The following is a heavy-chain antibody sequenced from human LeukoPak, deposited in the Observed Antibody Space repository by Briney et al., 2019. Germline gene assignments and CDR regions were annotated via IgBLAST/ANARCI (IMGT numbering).Heavy chain of an antibody. D-gene: IGHD3-22*01. CDR1: GGTFSSYA. CDR2: IIPIFGTA. J-gene: IGHJ4*02. V-gene: IGHV1-69*13. Sequence: SVKVSCKASGGTFSSYAISWVRQAPGQGLEWMGGIIPIFGTANYAQKFQGRVTITADESTSTAYMELSSLRSEDTAVYYCARVPRQRGYYYDSSGFPAPFDYWGQGTLVTVSS. CDR3: ARVPRQRGYYYDSSGFPAPFDY.